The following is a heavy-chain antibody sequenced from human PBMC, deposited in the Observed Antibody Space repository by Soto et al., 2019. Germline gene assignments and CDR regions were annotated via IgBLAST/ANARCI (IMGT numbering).Heavy chain of an antibody. V-gene: IGHV3-30*03. Sequence: QVQLVESGGGVVQPGRSLRLSCAASGFTFSSYGMHWVRQAPGKGLEWVAVISYDGSNKYYADSVKGRFTISRDNSKNTLYLPMNSLRADDTAVYYCATPRGGDGPYLFGAFDIWGQGTMVTVSS. CDR3: ATPRGGDGPYLFGAFDI. D-gene: IGHD2-21*02. CDR2: ISYDGSNK. J-gene: IGHJ3*02. CDR1: GFTFSSYG.